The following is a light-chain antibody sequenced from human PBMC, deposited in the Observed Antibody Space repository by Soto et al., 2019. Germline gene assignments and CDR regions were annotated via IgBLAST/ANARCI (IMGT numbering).Light chain of an antibody. CDR3: LLSYSGAKV. CDR1: TGTVTSGHY. Sequence: QAVVTQEPSLTVSPGGTVILTCGSSTGTVTSGHYPYWFQQKPGQAPRTLIYDTSNKHSWTPARFSGSLLGGRAALTLSGAQPEDEADYYCLLSYSGAKVFGGGTKVTVL. CDR2: DTS. J-gene: IGLJ3*02. V-gene: IGLV7-46*01.